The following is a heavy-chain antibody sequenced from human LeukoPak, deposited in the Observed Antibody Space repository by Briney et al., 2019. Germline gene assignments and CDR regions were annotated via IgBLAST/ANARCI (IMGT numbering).Heavy chain of an antibody. J-gene: IGHJ2*01. V-gene: IGHV4-4*07. D-gene: IGHD6-13*01. CDR2: IYTSGST. CDR1: GGSISSYY. CDR3: ARRAVVAAAGVWYFDL. Sequence: PSETLSLTCTVSGGSISSYYWSWIRQPAGKGLEWIGRIYTSGSTNYNPSLKSRVTMSVGTSKNQFSLKLSSVTAADTAVYYCARRAVVAAAGVWYFDLWGRGTLVTVSS.